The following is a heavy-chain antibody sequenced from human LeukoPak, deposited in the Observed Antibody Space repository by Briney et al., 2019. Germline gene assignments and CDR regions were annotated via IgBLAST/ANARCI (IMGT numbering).Heavy chain of an antibody. V-gene: IGHV5-51*01. D-gene: IGHD1-1*01. Sequence: PGASLQISCKGSGSSFTSYWIGWVRPLPGKGLEWMEIIYPGGSDNRYSPSFQGQVTISADKSISTAYLQWRSLKASDTTMYYCARSGLGPGQYYFDYWGQGTLVTVSS. CDR2: IYPGGSDN. CDR1: GSSFTSYW. CDR3: ARSGLGPGQYYFDY. J-gene: IGHJ4*02.